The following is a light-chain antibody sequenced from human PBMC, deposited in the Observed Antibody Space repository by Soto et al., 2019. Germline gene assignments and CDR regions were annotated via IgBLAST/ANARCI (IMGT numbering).Light chain of an antibody. CDR2: DVS. CDR1: SSDVGGYDY. V-gene: IGLV2-8*01. J-gene: IGLJ1*01. CDR3: SSYAGTYIV. Sequence: QSVLTQPPSASGSPGQSVGISCTGTSSDVGGYDYVSWYQQHPGKAPKLMIYDVSKRPSGVPDRFSGSKSGNTASLTVSGLQAEDEADYYCSSYAGTYIVFGTGTKVTV.